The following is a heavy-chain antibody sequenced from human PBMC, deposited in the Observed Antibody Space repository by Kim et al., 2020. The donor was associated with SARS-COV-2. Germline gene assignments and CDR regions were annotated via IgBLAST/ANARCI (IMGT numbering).Heavy chain of an antibody. CDR2: INSDGTSI. CDR3: VREPAY. V-gene: IGHV3-11*01. J-gene: IGHJ4*02. CDR1: GFSFSDYY. Sequence: GGSLRLSCAASGFSFSDYYMNWIRQAPGKGLEWVGYINSDGTSIKYADSVNGRFTISRDNAKKSLSLQMNGLTPEDTAVYYCVREPAYWGQGTLVTVSS.